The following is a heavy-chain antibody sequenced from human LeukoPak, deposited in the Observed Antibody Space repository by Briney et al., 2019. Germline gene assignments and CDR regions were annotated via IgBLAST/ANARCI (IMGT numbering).Heavy chain of an antibody. V-gene: IGHV4-4*02. CDR1: GGSISSSNW. CDR2: IYHSGST. J-gene: IGHJ4*02. Sequence: SGTLSLTCAVSGGSISSSNWWSWVRQPPGKGLEWIGEIYHSGSTNYNPSLKSRVTISVDKPKNQFSLKLSSVTAADTAVYYCARDLITFGGVIADWGQGTLVTVSS. D-gene: IGHD3-16*02. CDR3: ARDLITFGGVIAD.